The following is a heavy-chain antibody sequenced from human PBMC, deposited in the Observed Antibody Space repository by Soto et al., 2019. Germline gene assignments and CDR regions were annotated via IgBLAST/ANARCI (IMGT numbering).Heavy chain of an antibody. V-gene: IGHV1-2*04. J-gene: IGHJ6*02. CDR3: ARGIAAAAARGMDV. D-gene: IGHD6-13*01. CDR2: INPNSGGT. Sequence: VSCKASGYTFTGYYMHWVRQAPGQGLEWMGWINPNSGGTNYAQKFQGWVTMTRDTSISTAYMELSRLRSDDTAVYYCARGIAAAAARGMDVWGQGTTVTVSS. CDR1: GYTFTGYY.